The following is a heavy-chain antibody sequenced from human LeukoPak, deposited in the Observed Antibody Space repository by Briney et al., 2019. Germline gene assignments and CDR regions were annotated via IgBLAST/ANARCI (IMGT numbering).Heavy chain of an antibody. CDR3: AKAAIVVVVAATLPDY. D-gene: IGHD2-15*01. J-gene: IGHJ4*02. CDR1: GFTFSSYV. CDR2: ISYDGSNK. Sequence: GGSLRLSCAASGFTFSSYVMSWVRQAPGKGLEWVAVISYDGSNKYYADSVKGRFTISRDNSKNTLYLQMNSLRAEDTAVYYCAKAAIVVVVAATLPDYWGQGTLVTVSS. V-gene: IGHV3-30*18.